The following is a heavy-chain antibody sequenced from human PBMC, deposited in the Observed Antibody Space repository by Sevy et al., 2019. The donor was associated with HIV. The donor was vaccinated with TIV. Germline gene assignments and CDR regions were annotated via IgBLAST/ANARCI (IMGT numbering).Heavy chain of an antibody. CDR3: ARQGLRDWYLYS. J-gene: IGHJ4*02. D-gene: IGHD3-9*01. CDR2: IFSDGTTT. CDR1: GFTFRNSG. V-gene: IGHV3-30*02. Sequence: GGSLRLSCAASGFTFRNSGMHWVRQSPGKGLEWVASIFSDGTTTYYGDSVKGRFTVFRDNSKSTLYMQMNSLRVEDTAVYYCARQGLRDWYLYSWGQGSQVTISS.